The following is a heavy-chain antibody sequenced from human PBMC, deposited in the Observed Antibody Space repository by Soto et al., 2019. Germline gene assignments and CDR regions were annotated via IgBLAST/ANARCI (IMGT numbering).Heavy chain of an antibody. CDR2: IYYSGST. CDR3: ARHGSDCAGSYGWTNWLDP. Sequence: QVQLQESGPGLVKPSETLSLTCTVSGGSISSYYWSWIRQPPGKGLEWIGYIYYSGSTKFNPSLKSRVTISLDTSKNQFSRKLSSVTAADRAVYYCARHGSDCAGSYGWTNWLDPWGQGTLVTVSS. D-gene: IGHD3-10*02. V-gene: IGHV4-59*08. CDR1: GGSISSYY. J-gene: IGHJ5*02.